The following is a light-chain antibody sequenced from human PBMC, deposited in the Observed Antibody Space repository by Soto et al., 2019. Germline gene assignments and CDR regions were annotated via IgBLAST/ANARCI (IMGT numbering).Light chain of an antibody. J-gene: IGLJ2*01. V-gene: IGLV2-14*01. CDR1: SSDVGGYNY. CDR2: EVS. CDR3: SSYTSSSTLGV. Sequence: QSALTQPASVSGSPGQSITISCTGTSSDVGGYNYVSWYQQHPGKAPKLMIYEVSNRPSGVSNRFSGSKSGNTASLTISGLQAEDEADYYCSSYTSSSTLGVFGGRTKVTVL.